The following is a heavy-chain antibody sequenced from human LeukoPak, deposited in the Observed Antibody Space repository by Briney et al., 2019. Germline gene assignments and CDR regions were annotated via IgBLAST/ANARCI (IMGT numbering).Heavy chain of an antibody. D-gene: IGHD6-19*01. CDR3: ARGGIAVAGLDY. Sequence: SETLSLTCTVSGGSISSYYWSWIRQPPGKALEGIGYIYYSGSTNYNPSLKSRVTISVDTSKNQFSLKLSSVTAADTAVYYCARGGIAVAGLDYWGQGTLVTVSS. J-gene: IGHJ4*02. CDR1: GGSISSYY. V-gene: IGHV4-59*01. CDR2: IYYSGST.